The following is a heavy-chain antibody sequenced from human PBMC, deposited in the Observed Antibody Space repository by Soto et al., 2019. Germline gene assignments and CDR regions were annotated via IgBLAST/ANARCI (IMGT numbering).Heavy chain of an antibody. CDR3: AKTGYSSSWLSYYYYGMDV. D-gene: IGHD6-13*01. CDR2: ISYDGSNK. V-gene: IGHV3-30*18. Sequence: PXVSLRLSCAASGFTFSSYGMHWVRQAPGKGLEWVAVISYDGSNKYYADSVKGRFTISRDNSKNTLYLQMNSLRAEDTAVYYCAKTGYSSSWLSYYYYGMDVWGQGTTVTISS. CDR1: GFTFSSYG. J-gene: IGHJ6*02.